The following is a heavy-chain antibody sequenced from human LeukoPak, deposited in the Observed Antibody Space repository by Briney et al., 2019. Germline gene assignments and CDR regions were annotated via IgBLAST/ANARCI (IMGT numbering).Heavy chain of an antibody. CDR3: ARDWYYAFDF. Sequence: GGSLRLSCAASGFTVSSIHMVWVRQAPGKGLEWVARIRSKRDGGTTDYAAPVKGRFTISRDDSKNTVYLQMNSLKAEDTAVYYCARDWYYAFDFWGQGTMVTVSS. D-gene: IGHD2-21*02. V-gene: IGHV3-15*07. J-gene: IGHJ3*01. CDR2: IRSKRDGGTT. CDR1: GFTVSSIH.